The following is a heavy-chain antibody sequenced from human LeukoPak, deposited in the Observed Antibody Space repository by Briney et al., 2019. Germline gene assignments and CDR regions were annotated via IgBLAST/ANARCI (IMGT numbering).Heavy chain of an antibody. V-gene: IGHV4-59*01. CDR1: GGSFSGYY. CDR3: ARQSGYAMDV. Sequence: SETLSLTCAVYGGSFSGYYWSWIRQPPGKGLEWIGYIYYSGSTNYNPSLKSRVTMSVDTSKNQFSLRLNSVTAADTAVYYCARQSGYAMDVWGQGTTVTVSS. J-gene: IGHJ6*02. D-gene: IGHD1-26*01. CDR2: IYYSGST.